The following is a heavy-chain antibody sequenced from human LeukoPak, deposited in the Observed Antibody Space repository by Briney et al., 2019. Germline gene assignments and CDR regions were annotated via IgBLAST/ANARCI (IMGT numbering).Heavy chain of an antibody. CDR3: ARVGSGWYGLEIRKSLFDP. CDR2: ISTYNGNT. J-gene: IGHJ5*02. D-gene: IGHD6-19*01. Sequence: ASVKVSCKASGYTFSSYGISWVRQAPGQGLEWMGWISTYNGNTNYAQKLQGRVTMTTDISTSTAYMELRSLRSDDTAVYYCARVGSGWYGLEIRKSLFDPWGQGTLVTVSS. CDR1: GYTFSSYG. V-gene: IGHV1-18*04.